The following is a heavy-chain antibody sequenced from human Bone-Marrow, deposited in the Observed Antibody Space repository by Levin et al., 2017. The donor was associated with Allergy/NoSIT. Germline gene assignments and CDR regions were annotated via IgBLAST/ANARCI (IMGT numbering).Heavy chain of an antibody. CDR2: ISYDGSNK. D-gene: IGHD3-22*01. V-gene: IGHV3-30*18. J-gene: IGHJ4*02. CDR1: GFTFSSYG. CDR3: AKDLIAALDY. Sequence: GESLKISCAASGFTFSSYGMHWVRQAPGKGLEWVAVISYDGSNKYYADSVKGRFTISRDNSKNTLYLQMNSLRAEDTAVYYCAKDLIAALDYWGQGTLVTVSS.